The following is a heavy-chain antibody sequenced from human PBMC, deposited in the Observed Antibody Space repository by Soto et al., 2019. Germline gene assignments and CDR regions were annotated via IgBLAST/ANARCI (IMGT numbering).Heavy chain of an antibody. V-gene: IGHV4-39*01. CDR1: CGSISSSSYY. CDR3: VMSIGSSSYFLTYYYYYGMDL. J-gene: IGHJ6*02. D-gene: IGHD6-6*01. CDR2: IYYSGST. Sequence: PMSHNRTVACGSISSSSYYRGWINQPPGKGLELIGSIYYSGSTYYNPSLKSRVTISVDTSKNQFSLKLSSVTAADTAVYYCVMSIGSSSYFLTYYYYYGMDLCRQGTTVTVS.